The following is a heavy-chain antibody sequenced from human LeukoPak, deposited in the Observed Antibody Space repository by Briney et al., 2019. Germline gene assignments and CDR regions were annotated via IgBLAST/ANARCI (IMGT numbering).Heavy chain of an antibody. J-gene: IGHJ4*02. CDR2: IYPGDSAT. V-gene: IGHV5-51*01. Sequence: GAPLKISSKGPGYSFTSYWIGWVRRMPGKGLDGMGVIYPGDSATGYSPSFQGQVTISADKSITTAYLQWSSLKASDTAMYYCARRDYYDGSGYFDYWGQGTLVTVSS. CDR1: GYSFTSYW. CDR3: ARRDYYDGSGYFDY. D-gene: IGHD3-22*01.